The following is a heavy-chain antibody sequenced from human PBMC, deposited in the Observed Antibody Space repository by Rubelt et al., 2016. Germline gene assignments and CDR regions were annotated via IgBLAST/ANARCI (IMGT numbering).Heavy chain of an antibody. CDR2: ISGSGGST. V-gene: IGHV3-23*01. CDR3: ASEPTKTAAAGLQVFDY. Sequence: ESGGGLVQPGGSLRLSCAASGFTFSSYAMSWVRQAPGKGLEWVSAISGSGGSTYYADSVKGRFTISRDNSKNTLYLQMNSLRAEDTAVYYCASEPTKTAAAGLQVFDYWGQGTLVTVSS. CDR1: GFTFSSYA. D-gene: IGHD6-13*01. J-gene: IGHJ4*02.